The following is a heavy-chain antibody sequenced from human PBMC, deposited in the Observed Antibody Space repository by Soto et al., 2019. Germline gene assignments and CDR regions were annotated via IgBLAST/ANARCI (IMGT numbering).Heavy chain of an antibody. Sequence: ASVKVSCKASGYTFTSYAMHWVRQAPGQRLEWMGWINAGNGNTKYSQKFQGRVTITRDTSASTAYMELSSLRSEDTAVYYCARDLSSSWFDFDYWGQGTLVTVSS. CDR3: ARDLSSSWFDFDY. V-gene: IGHV1-3*01. J-gene: IGHJ4*02. CDR1: GYTFTSYA. D-gene: IGHD6-13*01. CDR2: INAGNGNT.